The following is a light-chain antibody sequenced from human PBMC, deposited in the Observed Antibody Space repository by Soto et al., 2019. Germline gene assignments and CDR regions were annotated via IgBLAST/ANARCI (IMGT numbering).Light chain of an antibody. Sequence: EIVMTQSPDTLSLSPGERATLSCRANQSVSSNLAWYQQKPGQAPRLLFYGASTRASDIPGRFSGSGSGTEFTLTISSLQSEDFAVYYCQQYNEWPRTIGQGTKVEIK. CDR2: GAS. CDR1: QSVSSN. V-gene: IGKV3-15*01. J-gene: IGKJ1*01. CDR3: QQYNEWPRT.